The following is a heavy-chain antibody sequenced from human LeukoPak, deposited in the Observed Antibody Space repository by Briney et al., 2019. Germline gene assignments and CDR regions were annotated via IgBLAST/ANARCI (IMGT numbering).Heavy chain of an antibody. V-gene: IGHV4-61*05. D-gene: IGHD6-19*01. CDR3: ARVSGIAVAGLFDY. Sequence: SETLSLTCTVSGGSISSSSYYWGWIRQPPGKGLEWIGYIYYSGSTNYNPSLKSRVTISVDTSKNQFSLKLSSVTAADTAVYYCARVSGIAVAGLFDYWGQGTLVTVSS. CDR1: GGSISSSSYY. J-gene: IGHJ4*02. CDR2: IYYSGST.